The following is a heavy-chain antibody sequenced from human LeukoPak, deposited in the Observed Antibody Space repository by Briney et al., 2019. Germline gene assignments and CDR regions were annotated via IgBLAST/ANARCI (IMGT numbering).Heavy chain of an antibody. J-gene: IGHJ4*02. V-gene: IGHV4-4*07. CDR2: IYTSGST. CDR1: GGSISTYY. D-gene: IGHD3-10*01. Sequence: SETLSLTCTVSGGSISTYYWNWIRQPTGKGLGWIGRIYTSGSTNYNPSLKSRVTMSVDTSKNQFSLKLSSVTAADTAVYYCARDGAGGSGSSLDFWGQGTLVTVSS. CDR3: ARDGAGGSGSSLDF.